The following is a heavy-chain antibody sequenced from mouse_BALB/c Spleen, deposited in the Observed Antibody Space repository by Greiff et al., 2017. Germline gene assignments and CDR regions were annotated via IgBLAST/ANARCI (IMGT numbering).Heavy chain of an antibody. J-gene: IGHJ3*01. CDR1: GFTFSSYG. V-gene: IGHV5-6-3*01. CDR3: ARVYYGSGFAY. CDR2: INSNGGST. Sequence: EVKLVESGGGLVQPGGSLELSCAASGFTFSSYGMSWVRQTPDKRLELVATINSNGGSTYYPDSVKGRFTISRDNAKNTLYLQMSSLKSEDTAMYYCARVYYGSGFAYWGQGTLVTVSA. D-gene: IGHD1-1*01.